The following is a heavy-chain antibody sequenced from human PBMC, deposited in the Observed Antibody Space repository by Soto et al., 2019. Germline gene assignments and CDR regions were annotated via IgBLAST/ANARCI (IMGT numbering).Heavy chain of an antibody. CDR2: ISGSGGST. V-gene: IGHV3-23*01. CDR3: AKVGSRNSWSVTYYYYGMDV. Sequence: GGSLRLSCAASGFTFSSYAMSWVRQAPGKGLEWVSAISGSGGSTYYADSVKGRFTISRDNSKNTLYLQMNSLRAEDTAVYYCAKVGSRNSWSVTYYYYGMDVWGQGTTVTVSS. J-gene: IGHJ6*02. CDR1: GFTFSSYA. D-gene: IGHD2-2*01.